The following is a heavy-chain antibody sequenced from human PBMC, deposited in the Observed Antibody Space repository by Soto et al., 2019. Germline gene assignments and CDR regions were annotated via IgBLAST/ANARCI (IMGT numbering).Heavy chain of an antibody. V-gene: IGHV4-59*01. D-gene: IGHD6-19*01. CDR3: ARAQGGSGWYGDIDY. CDR2: IYYSGST. J-gene: IGHJ4*02. CDR1: GGSISSYY. Sequence: SETLSLTCTVSGGSISSYYWSWIRQPPGKGLEWIGYIYYSGSTNYNPSLKSRVTISVDTSKNQFSLKLSSVTAADTAVYYCARAQGGSGWYGDIDYWGQGTLVTVSS.